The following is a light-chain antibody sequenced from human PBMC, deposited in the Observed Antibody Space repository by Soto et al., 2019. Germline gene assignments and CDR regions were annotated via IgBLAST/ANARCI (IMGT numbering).Light chain of an antibody. CDR3: QQYNNWPPTT. CDR2: GAS. J-gene: IGKJ1*01. CDR1: QSVSSN. V-gene: IGKV3-15*01. Sequence: EIVMTQSPATLSVSPGARATLSCRASQSVSSNLAWYQQKPGQAPRLLIYGASTRATGIPARFSGSGSGTEFTLTISSLQSEDFAVYYCQQYNNWPPTTFGQGTKVDIK.